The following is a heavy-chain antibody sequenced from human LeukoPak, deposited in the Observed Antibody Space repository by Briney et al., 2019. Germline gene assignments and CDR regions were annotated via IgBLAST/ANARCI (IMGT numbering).Heavy chain of an antibody. V-gene: IGHV3-33*01. CDR2: IWYDGSNK. J-gene: IGHJ4*02. D-gene: IGHD4-17*01. CDR1: GFTFSSYG. Sequence: PGGSLRLSCAASGFTFSSYGMHWVRQAPGKGLEWVAVIWYDGSNKNYADSVKGRFTISRDNSKNTLYLQMNSLRAEDTAVYYCARTCYGDYVPPFDYWGQGTLVTVSS. CDR3: ARTCYGDYVPPFDY.